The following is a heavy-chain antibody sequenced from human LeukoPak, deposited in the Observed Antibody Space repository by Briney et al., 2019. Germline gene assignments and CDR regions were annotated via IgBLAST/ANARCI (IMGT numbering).Heavy chain of an antibody. CDR1: GXTFSSYE. J-gene: IGHJ6*02. CDR3: ARAEYSSSSGGMDV. D-gene: IGHD6-6*01. CDR2: ISSSGSTI. V-gene: IGHV3-48*03. Sequence: GGSLRLSCAASGXTFSSYEMNWVRQAPGKGLEWVSYISSSGSTIYYADSVKGRFTISRDNAKKSLYLQMNSLRAEDTAVYYCARAEYSSSSGGMDVWGQGTTVTVSS.